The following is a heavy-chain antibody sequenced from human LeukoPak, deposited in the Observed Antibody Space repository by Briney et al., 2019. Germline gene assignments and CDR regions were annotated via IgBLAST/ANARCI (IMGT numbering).Heavy chain of an antibody. CDR2: ISSSSSYI. CDR3: ARVGTVQLWSTDNYYFDY. J-gene: IGHJ4*02. D-gene: IGHD5-18*01. CDR1: GFTFSSYS. Sequence: PGGSLRLSCAASGFTFSSYSMNWVRQAPGKGLEWVPSISSSSSYIYYADSVKGRFTISRDNAKNSLYLQMNSLGAEDTAVYYCARVGTVQLWSTDNYYFDYWGQGTLVTVSS. V-gene: IGHV3-21*01.